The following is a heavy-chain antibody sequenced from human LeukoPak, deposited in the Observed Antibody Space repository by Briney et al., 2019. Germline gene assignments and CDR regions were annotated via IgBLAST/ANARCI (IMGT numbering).Heavy chain of an antibody. CDR2: ISSSSSYI. J-gene: IGHJ4*02. CDR1: GFTFSSYS. D-gene: IGHD2-15*01. CDR3: ARVSVVVDY. Sequence: GGSLRLSCAASGFTFSSYSMTWVRQAPGKGLEWVSSISSSSSYIYYADSVKGRLTISRDNAKSSLYLQMNSLRAEDTAVYYCARVSVVVDYWGQGTLVTVSS. V-gene: IGHV3-21*01.